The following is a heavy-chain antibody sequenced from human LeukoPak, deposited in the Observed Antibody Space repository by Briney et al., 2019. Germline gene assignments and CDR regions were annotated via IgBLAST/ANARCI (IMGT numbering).Heavy chain of an antibody. CDR1: GGTFSSYA. Sequence: SVKVSCKTSGGTFSSYAISWVRQAPGQGLEWMGGILPMFGTANYAQKFQGRVTITADESTSTAYMALSSLRSEDTAVYYCARRQYYGIAVAGTSRYNWFDPWGQGTLVTVSS. V-gene: IGHV1-69*13. D-gene: IGHD6-19*01. CDR3: ARRQYYGIAVAGTSRYNWFDP. J-gene: IGHJ5*02. CDR2: ILPMFGTA.